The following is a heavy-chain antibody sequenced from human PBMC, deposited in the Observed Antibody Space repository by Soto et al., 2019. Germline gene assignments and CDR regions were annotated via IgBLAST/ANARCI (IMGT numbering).Heavy chain of an antibody. CDR1: GFTFGDYA. Sequence: PVGSLRLSCTVSGFTFGDYAMSWFRQAPGKGLEWVGFIRSKAYGGTTEYAASVKGRFTISRDDSKTIASLQMNSLKTEDTAVYYCTRGLSVTPRLWYDYYMDVWGKGTTVTVSS. V-gene: IGHV3-49*03. CDR2: IRSKAYGGTT. CDR3: TRGLSVTPRLWYDYYMDV. J-gene: IGHJ6*03. D-gene: IGHD4-4*01.